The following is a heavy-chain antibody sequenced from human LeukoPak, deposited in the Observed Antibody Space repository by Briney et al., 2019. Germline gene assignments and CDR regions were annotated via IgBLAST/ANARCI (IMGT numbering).Heavy chain of an antibody. CDR1: GFTFSSYS. CDR3: ARESGYSYGYYYFDY. Sequence: GGSLRLSCAASGFTFSSYSMNWVRQAPGKGLEWVSSISSSSSYIYYADSVKGRFTISRDNSKNTLYLQMNSLRAEDTAVYYCARESGYSYGYYYFDYWGQGTLVTVSS. CDR2: ISSSSSYI. J-gene: IGHJ4*02. V-gene: IGHV3-21*04. D-gene: IGHD5-18*01.